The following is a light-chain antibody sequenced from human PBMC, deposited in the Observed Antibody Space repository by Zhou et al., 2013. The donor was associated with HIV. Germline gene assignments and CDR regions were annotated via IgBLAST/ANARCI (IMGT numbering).Light chain of an antibody. Sequence: DVVMTQSPLSLSVTPGQPASMSCTSSQSLVYNDGNTYLNWYHQTPGQSPRRLMFKVSKRDSGVPERFSASGSGSNFTLEIARVESEDVGTYFCMQGSQWPPTFGQGTKLDI. V-gene: IGKV2-30*01. CDR1: QSLVYNDGNTY. J-gene: IGKJ2*01. CDR3: MQGSQWPPT. CDR2: KVS.